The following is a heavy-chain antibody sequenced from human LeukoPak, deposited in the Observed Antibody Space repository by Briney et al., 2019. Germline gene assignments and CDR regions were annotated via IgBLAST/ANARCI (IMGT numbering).Heavy chain of an antibody. CDR2: VYYSGST. Sequence: SETLSLTCTVSAGSISSYYWSWIRQPPGKGLEWIGYVYYSGSTNYNPSLKSRVTISVDTSKNQLSLKLSSVTAADTAVYYCARYCSSTSCYFFDSWGQGTLVTVSS. D-gene: IGHD2-2*01. CDR1: AGSISSYY. V-gene: IGHV4-59*08. CDR3: ARYCSSTSCYFFDS. J-gene: IGHJ4*02.